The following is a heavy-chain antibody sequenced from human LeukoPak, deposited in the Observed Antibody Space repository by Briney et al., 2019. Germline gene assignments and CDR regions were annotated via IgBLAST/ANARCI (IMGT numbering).Heavy chain of an antibody. CDR2: TDTSGNYI. V-gene: IGHV3-21*06. CDR3: ARGRSITLLRGVAMSDGFDI. CDR1: GFTFSNYG. D-gene: IGHD3-10*01. J-gene: IGHJ3*02. Sequence: TGGSLRLSCEASGFTFSNYGMNWVRQAPGKGLEWVSFTDTSGNYIYYGDSVKGRFTISRDNARNLLFLQMNGLRAEDTAVYYCARGRSITLLRGVAMSDGFDIWGQGAWSPSLQ.